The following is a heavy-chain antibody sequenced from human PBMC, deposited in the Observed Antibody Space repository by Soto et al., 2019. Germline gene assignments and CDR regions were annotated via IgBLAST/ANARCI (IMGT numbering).Heavy chain of an antibody. CDR2: MYYSGSP. CDR1: GGSISSSYY. CDR3: VRQRRGGTSPIDY. D-gene: IGHD2-15*01. J-gene: IGHJ4*02. V-gene: IGHV4-39*01. Sequence: SETLSLTCSVSGGSISSSYYWDWIRQPPGKGLEWIVSMYYSGSPIYNVSLKSRVTIFVDTSKNQFSLKLTSVTAADTAVYYCVRQRRGGTSPIDYWGLGTMVTVYS.